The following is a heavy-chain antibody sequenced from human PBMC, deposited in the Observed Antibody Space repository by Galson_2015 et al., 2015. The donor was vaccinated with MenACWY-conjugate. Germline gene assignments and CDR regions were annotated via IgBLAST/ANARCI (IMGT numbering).Heavy chain of an antibody. V-gene: IGHV3-7*03. Sequence: SLRLSCAVSGFTFSSFWMSWVRQAPGKGLEWVANIKYDGTEKAYVASVKGRFTIARDNVKNLLHLQMNSLRAQDTGVYYCVRIFYDADGYYYDSWGQGNLVTVSP. CDR1: GFTFSSFW. D-gene: IGHD3-16*01. CDR2: IKYDGTEK. J-gene: IGHJ4*02. CDR3: VRIFYDADGYYYDS.